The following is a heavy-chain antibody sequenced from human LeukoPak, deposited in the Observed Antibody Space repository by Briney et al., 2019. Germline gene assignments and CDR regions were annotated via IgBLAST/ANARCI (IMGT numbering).Heavy chain of an antibody. D-gene: IGHD2-15*01. V-gene: IGHV4-34*01. CDR1: GGSFSGYN. Sequence: PSETLSLTCAVYGGSFSGYNWSWIRQPPGKGLEWIGEINHSGSTNYNPSLKSRVTISVDTSKNQFSLKLSSVTAADTAVYYCARGPLVVVVAATLYYYYGMDVWGQGTTVTVSS. CDR3: ARGPLVVVVAATLYYYYGMDV. CDR2: INHSGST. J-gene: IGHJ6*02.